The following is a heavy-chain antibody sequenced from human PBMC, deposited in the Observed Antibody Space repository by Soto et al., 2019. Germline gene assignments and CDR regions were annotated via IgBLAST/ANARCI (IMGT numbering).Heavy chain of an antibody. CDR3: AREHIVVVTDPHDAFDI. D-gene: IGHD2-21*02. V-gene: IGHV1-69*06. CDR2: IIPIFGTA. J-gene: IGHJ3*02. CDR1: GGTFSSYA. Sequence: QVQLVQSGAEVKKPGSSVKVSCKASGGTFSSYAISWVRQAPGHGLEWMGGIIPIFGTANYAQKFQGRVTITADKSTSTAYMELSSLRSEDTAVYYCAREHIVVVTDPHDAFDIWGQGTMVTVSS.